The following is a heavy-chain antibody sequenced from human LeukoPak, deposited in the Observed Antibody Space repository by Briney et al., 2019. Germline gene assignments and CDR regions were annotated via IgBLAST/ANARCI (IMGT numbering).Heavy chain of an antibody. CDR2: IYYSGST. CDR1: GGSISSSSYY. V-gene: IGHV4-39*01. D-gene: IGHD6-19*01. J-gene: IGHJ6*03. Sequence: SETLSLTCTVSGGSISSSSYYWGWIRQPPGKGLEWSGSIYYSGSTYYNPSLKSRVTISVDTSKNQFSLKLSSVTAADTAVYYRARLAVAKYYYYMDVWGKGTTVTVSS. CDR3: ARLAVAKYYYYMDV.